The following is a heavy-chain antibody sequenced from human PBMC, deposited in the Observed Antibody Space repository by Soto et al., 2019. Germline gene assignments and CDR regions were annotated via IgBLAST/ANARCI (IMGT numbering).Heavy chain of an antibody. V-gene: IGHV1-18*01. Sequence: ASVKVSCKASGYTFTSYGISWVRQAAGQGLEWMGWISAYNGNTNYAQKLQGRVTMTTDTSTSTAYMELRSLRSDDTAVYYCATCLDLTMKNWFDPWGQGTLVTVSS. J-gene: IGHJ5*02. CDR1: GYTFTSYG. D-gene: IGHD3-22*01. CDR3: ATCLDLTMKNWFDP. CDR2: ISAYNGNT.